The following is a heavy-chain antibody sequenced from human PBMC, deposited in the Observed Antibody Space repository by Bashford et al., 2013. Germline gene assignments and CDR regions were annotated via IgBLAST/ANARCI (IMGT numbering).Heavy chain of an antibody. Sequence: VRQAPGKGLEWVSGISGSGTGTYYVNSVKGRFTISRDNSKDTLYLQMNNLRAEDTAVYYCVKGLVVATMGHYWGQGTLVTVSS. CDR2: ISGSGTGT. CDR3: VKGLVVATMGHY. J-gene: IGHJ4*02. V-gene: IGHV3-23*01. D-gene: IGHD5-12*01.